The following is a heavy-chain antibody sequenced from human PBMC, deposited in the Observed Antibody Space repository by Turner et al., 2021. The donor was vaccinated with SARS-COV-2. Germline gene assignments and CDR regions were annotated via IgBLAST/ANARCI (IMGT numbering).Heavy chain of an antibody. D-gene: IGHD4-17*01. CDR1: GFTFSSYG. CDR3: GRDDLDPDYGFHFDY. CDR2: IWYDGSNK. Sequence: GESGGGVVQPGRSLRLSCAASGFTFSSYGMHWVRQAPGKGLEWVAVIWYDGSNKYYADSVKGRFTISRGNSKNTLDLQMNSLGAEDTAVYYCGRDDLDPDYGFHFDYWGQGTLVTVSS. J-gene: IGHJ4*02. V-gene: IGHV3-33*01.